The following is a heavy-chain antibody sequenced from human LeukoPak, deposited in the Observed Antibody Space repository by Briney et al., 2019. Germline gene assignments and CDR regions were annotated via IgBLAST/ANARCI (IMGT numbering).Heavy chain of an antibody. CDR1: GDIFSRYR. CDR3: ARTPARARLDY. J-gene: IGHJ4*02. V-gene: IGHV3-7*01. D-gene: IGHD6-6*01. Sequence: GGSLRLSCAASGDIFSRYRMYWVRQAPGKGLEWVASIKLDGSEQYYVDSVKGRFTISRDNAKSSLYLQMNSLRAEDTAVYFCARTPARARLDYWGQGTLVTVSS. CDR2: IKLDGSEQ.